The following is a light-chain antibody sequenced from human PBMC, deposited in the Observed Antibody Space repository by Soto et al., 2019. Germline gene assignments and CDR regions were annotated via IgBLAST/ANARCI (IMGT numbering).Light chain of an antibody. CDR1: QSVSNND. V-gene: IGKV3-20*01. J-gene: IGKJ1*01. CDR3: QQYGSSGT. Sequence: EMVLTQSPGTLSLSPGERATLSCRASQSVSNNDLAWYQQKPGQAPRLLIYGASNRATGIPDRLSGSGSGTDFTRTISRMEPEDFAVYYCQQYGSSGTFGQWTKVEIK. CDR2: GAS.